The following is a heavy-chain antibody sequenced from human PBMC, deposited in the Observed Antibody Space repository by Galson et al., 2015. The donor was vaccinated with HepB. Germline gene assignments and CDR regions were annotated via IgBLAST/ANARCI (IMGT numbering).Heavy chain of an antibody. CDR1: GYMFTGHY. Sequence: SVKVSCKASGYMFTGHYVHWVRQAPGQGLEWLGWINPNNGATNYAQRFQGWITMARDTSIRTAYMELSRLTFDDTAVYYCAREAALAVAGALDVWGQGTMVTVSS. J-gene: IGHJ3*01. CDR2: INPNNGAT. D-gene: IGHD6-19*01. CDR3: AREAALAVAGALDV. V-gene: IGHV1-2*04.